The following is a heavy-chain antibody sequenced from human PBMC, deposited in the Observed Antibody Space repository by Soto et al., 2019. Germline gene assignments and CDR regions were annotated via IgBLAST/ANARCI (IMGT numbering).Heavy chain of an antibody. Sequence: EVPLVESGGGLVQPGRSLRLSCAASGFTFDDYAMHWVRQAPGKGLEWVSGISWNSGSIGYADSVKGRFTISRDNAKNSLYLQMNSLRAEDTALYYCAKDGANYYDSSGTEGAFDYWGQGTLVTVSS. J-gene: IGHJ4*02. CDR1: GFTFDDYA. V-gene: IGHV3-9*01. D-gene: IGHD3-22*01. CDR3: AKDGANYYDSSGTEGAFDY. CDR2: ISWNSGSI.